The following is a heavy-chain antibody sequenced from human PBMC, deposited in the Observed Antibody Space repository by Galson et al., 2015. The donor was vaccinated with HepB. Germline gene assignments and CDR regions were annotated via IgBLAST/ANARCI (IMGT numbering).Heavy chain of an antibody. CDR2: LIPIFGTT. CDR3: AKSRFLEWVGSSGKEYKYYAMDV. Sequence: GTFSRYYAIAWVRQAPGQGLEWMGTLIPIFGTTNNAQKFQGRVAMTADKSTTTAYMELSSLKSEDTAIYYCAKSRFLEWVGSSGKEYKYYAMDVWGQGTTVTVSS. D-gene: IGHD3-3*01. V-gene: IGHV1-69*06. CDR1: GTFSRYYA. J-gene: IGHJ6*02.